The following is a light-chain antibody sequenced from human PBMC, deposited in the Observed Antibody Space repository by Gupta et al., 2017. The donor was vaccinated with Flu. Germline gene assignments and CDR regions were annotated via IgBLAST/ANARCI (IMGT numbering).Light chain of an antibody. J-gene: IGKJ5*01. CDR1: QGISGW. Sequence: DIQLTQSPSSLSASVGDRVTITCRASQGISGWLAWYQHQPGKAPKALIYGASTLQSGVPSRFSGSGSGIDFTLTISSLQPEDFATYFCQQYNTYPFTFGQGTQLEIK. V-gene: IGKV1D-16*01. CDR2: GAS. CDR3: QQYNTYPFT.